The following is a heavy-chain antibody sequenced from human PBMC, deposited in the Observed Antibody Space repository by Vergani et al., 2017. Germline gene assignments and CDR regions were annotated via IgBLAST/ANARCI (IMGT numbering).Heavy chain of an antibody. D-gene: IGHD4-17*01. Sequence: QVQLVQSGAEVKKPGSSVKVSCKASGGTFSSYAISWVRQAPGQGLEWMGGIIPIFGTANYAQKFQGRVTITADKSTSTAYMELSSLRSEDTAVYYCARHMTTVTKGTHNPPYYYYYYGMDVWGQGTTVTVSS. V-gene: IGHV1-69*06. CDR1: GGTFSSYA. CDR2: IIPIFGTA. CDR3: ARHMTTVTKGTHNPPYYYYYYGMDV. J-gene: IGHJ6*02.